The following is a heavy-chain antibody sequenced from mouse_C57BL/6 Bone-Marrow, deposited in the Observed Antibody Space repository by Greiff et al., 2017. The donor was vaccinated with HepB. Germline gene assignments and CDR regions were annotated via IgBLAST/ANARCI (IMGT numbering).Heavy chain of an antibody. CDR2: ISGGGGNT. Sequence: EVQVVESGGGLVKPGGSLKLSCAASGFTFSSYTMSWVRQTPEKRLEWVATISGGGGNTYYPDSVKGRFTISRDNAKNTLYLQMSSLRSEDTALYDCARGYYAMDYWGQGTSVTVSS. V-gene: IGHV5-9*01. CDR1: GFTFSSYT. CDR3: ARGYYAMDY. J-gene: IGHJ4*01.